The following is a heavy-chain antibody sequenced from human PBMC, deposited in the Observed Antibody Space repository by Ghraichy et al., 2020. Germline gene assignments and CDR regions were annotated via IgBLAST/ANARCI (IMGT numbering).Heavy chain of an antibody. CDR1: GGSISSYY. D-gene: IGHD6-6*01. CDR3: ASESVVAARPGLSDY. V-gene: IGHV4-4*07. J-gene: IGHJ4*02. CDR2: IYTSGST. Sequence: ESLNISCTVSGGSISSYYWSWIRQPAGKGLEWIGRIYTSGSTNYNPSLKSRVTMSVDTSKNQFSLKLSSVTAADTAVYYCASESVVAARPGLSDYWGQGTLVTVSS.